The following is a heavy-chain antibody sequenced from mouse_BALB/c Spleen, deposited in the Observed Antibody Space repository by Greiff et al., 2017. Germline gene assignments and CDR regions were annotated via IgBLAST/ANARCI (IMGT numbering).Heavy chain of an antibody. CDR3: NACITTVVFRAMDY. J-gene: IGHJ4*01. V-gene: IGHV14-4*02. Sequence: VHVKQSGAELVRSGASVKLSCTASGFNIKDYYMHWVKQRPEQGLEWIGWIDPENGDTEYAPKFQGKATMTADTSSNTAYLQLSSLTSEDTAVYYCNACITTVVFRAMDYWGQGTSVTVSS. CDR2: IDPENGDT. CDR1: GFNIKDYY. D-gene: IGHD1-1*01.